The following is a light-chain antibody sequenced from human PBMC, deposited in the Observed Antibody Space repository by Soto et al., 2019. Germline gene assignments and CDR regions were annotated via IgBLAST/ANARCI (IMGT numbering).Light chain of an antibody. CDR3: QQYGSAPTWT. CDR1: QSVSSSY. Sequence: EIVLTQSPGTLSLSPGERATLSCRASQSVSSSYLAWYQQKPGQAPRLLIYGASSRATGIRDRFSGSGSGTDFTLTISRLEPEDFAVYYCQQYGSAPTWTFGQGTKVEI. V-gene: IGKV3-20*01. CDR2: GAS. J-gene: IGKJ1*01.